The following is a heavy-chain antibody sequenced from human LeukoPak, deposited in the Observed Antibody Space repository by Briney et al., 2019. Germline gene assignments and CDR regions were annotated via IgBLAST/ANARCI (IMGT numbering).Heavy chain of an antibody. CDR3: ARENWFDS. V-gene: IGHV1-2*02. CDR1: GYTFIGYY. J-gene: IGHJ5*01. Sequence: ASVKVSCKASGYTFIGYYMHWVLQAPGQGLEWMGWINPNSGVTNYAQKFQDRVTMTRDTSISTAYMELSRLTSDDTAVYYCARENWFDSWGQGTLVSVSS. CDR2: INPNSGVT.